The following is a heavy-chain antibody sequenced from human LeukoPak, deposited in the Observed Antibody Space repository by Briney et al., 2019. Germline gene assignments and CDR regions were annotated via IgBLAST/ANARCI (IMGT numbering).Heavy chain of an antibody. CDR2: IRANGRDT. J-gene: IGHJ5*02. CDR3: AKGGYSTYFDP. V-gene: IGHV3-23*01. CDR1: GFTFSYSS. D-gene: IGHD5-12*01. Sequence: PGGSLRLSCVASGFTFSYSSMTWVRQAPGGGLEWVSTIRANGRDTYYADSVKGRFTITRDNSKNTLYLEMNSLRAEVTAVYYCAKGGYSTYFDPWGQGTLVTVSS.